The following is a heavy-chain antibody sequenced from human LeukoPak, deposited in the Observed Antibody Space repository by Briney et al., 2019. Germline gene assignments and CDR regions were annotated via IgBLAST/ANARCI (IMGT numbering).Heavy chain of an antibody. CDR3: ARGMVRGVITAPFDY. D-gene: IGHD3-10*01. CDR2: IYDT. J-gene: IGHJ4*02. CDR1: GYTFTNYW. Sequence: GESLKISCKGSGYTFTNYWIAWVRQMPGKGLEWMGNIYDTRYSPSFQGQVTISADKSITTAYLQWSALTASDTAMYYCARGMVRGVITAPFDYWGQGTLVTVSS. V-gene: IGHV5-51*01.